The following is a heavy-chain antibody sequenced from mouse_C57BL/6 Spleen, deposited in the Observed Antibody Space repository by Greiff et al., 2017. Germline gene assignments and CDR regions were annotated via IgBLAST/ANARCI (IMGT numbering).Heavy chain of an antibody. CDR1: GFSLTSYG. CDR2: IWSGGST. D-gene: IGHD2-3*01. V-gene: IGHV2-2*01. Sequence: VQLQQSGPGLVQPSQSLSITCTVSGFSLTSYGVHWVRQSPGKGLEWLGVIWSGGSTDYNAAFISRLGISKDNSKSQVFFKMNSLQADDTAIYYCAREEGDGYDYWGQGTTLTVSS. J-gene: IGHJ2*01. CDR3: AREEGDGYDY.